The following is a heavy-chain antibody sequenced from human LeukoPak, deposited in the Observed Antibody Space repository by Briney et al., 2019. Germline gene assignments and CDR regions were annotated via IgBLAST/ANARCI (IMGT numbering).Heavy chain of an antibody. D-gene: IGHD3-3*01. CDR2: IKSKVYGETI. CDR3: SRASFGVVVNMYYFDY. Sequence: GGSLRLSCAASGFTFGDYAMGWFRQAPGKGLEWLSFIKSKVYGETIEYAASVKGRFTVSRDDSKSIAYLHMNSLETEDTAIYFCSRASFGVVVNMYYFDYWGLGTLVTVSS. V-gene: IGHV3-49*03. J-gene: IGHJ4*02. CDR1: GFTFGDYA.